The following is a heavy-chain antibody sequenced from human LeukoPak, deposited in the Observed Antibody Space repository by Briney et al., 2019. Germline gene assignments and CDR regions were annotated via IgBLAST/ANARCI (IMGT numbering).Heavy chain of an antibody. CDR3: ARRKEVQTTFDY. Sequence: GGSLRLSCAASGFTFSSYSMNWVRQAPGKGLEWVSSISSSSSYIYYADSVKGRFTISRDNGKNSLDLQMNSLRDEDTAVYYCARRKEVQTTFDYWGQGTLVTVSS. J-gene: IGHJ4*02. CDR2: ISSSSSYI. CDR1: GFTFSSYS. D-gene: IGHD4/OR15-4a*01. V-gene: IGHV3-21*01.